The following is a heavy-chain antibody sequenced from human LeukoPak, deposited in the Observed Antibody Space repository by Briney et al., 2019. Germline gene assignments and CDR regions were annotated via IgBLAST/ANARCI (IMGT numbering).Heavy chain of an antibody. J-gene: IGHJ4*02. V-gene: IGHV1-2*06. CDR1: GYTFTGYY. Sequence: ASVKVSCKASGYTFTGYYMHWVRQAPGQGLEWMGRINPNSGGTNYAQKFQGRVTMTRDTSISTAYMELSRLRSDDTAVYYCARCLRRSSGWYYGFDYWGQGTLVTVSS. CDR2: INPNSGGT. D-gene: IGHD6-19*01. CDR3: ARCLRRSSGWYYGFDY.